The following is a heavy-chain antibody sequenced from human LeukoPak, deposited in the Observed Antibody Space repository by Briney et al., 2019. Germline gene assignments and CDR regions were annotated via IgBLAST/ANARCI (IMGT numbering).Heavy chain of an antibody. V-gene: IGHV3-21*01. CDR1: GFSFSTYN. J-gene: IGHJ4*02. CDR3: ARDPGASSLPFDY. D-gene: IGHD6-6*01. CDR2: ITSGSSYI. Sequence: PGGSLRLSCAASGFSFSTYNMNWVRQAPGQRLEWLSSITSGSSYIYYADSMKGRFTISRDNAKSSLYLQMNSLRAEDTAVYYCARDPGASSLPFDYWGQGTLVTVSS.